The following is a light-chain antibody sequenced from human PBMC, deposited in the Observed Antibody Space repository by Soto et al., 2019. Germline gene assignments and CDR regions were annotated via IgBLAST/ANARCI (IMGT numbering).Light chain of an antibody. Sequence: DIQMTQSPSSLSASVGARISITCQASQDIRTSLSWFQQKPGRAPKLLIYGASNLETGVPSRFRGNGAGTDFAFTISSLQPQDIATYYCQEYDNLPPFTFGPGTKVDIK. CDR1: QDIRTS. CDR2: GAS. CDR3: QEYDNLPPFT. V-gene: IGKV1-33*01. J-gene: IGKJ3*01.